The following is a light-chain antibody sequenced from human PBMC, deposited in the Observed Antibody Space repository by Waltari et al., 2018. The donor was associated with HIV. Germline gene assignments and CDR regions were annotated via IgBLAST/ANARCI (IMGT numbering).Light chain of an antibody. CDR3: SSYTSSSRV. CDR2: EVS. Sequence: QSALTQPASVSGSPGQSLTISCTGTSSDVGGYNYVSWYQQHPGKAPKLMIYEVSNRPSGVSNRFSGSKSGNTASLTISGLQAEDEADYYCSSYTSSSRVFGGGTKLTVL. J-gene: IGLJ3*02. V-gene: IGLV2-14*01. CDR1: SSDVGGYNY.